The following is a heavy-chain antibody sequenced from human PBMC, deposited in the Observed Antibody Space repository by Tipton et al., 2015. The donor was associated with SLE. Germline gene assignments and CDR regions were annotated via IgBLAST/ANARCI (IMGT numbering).Heavy chain of an antibody. Sequence: SLRLSCAASGFNFRHYYMTWIRQTPGKGLEWVSYISRGGTTIYYADSVMGRFTISRDNAENSLFLQMNSLRAEDTAVYYCARTPRSLYFASWGQGTPVTVSS. V-gene: IGHV3-11*01. CDR1: GFNFRHYY. CDR3: ARTPRSLYFAS. CDR2: ISRGGTTI. J-gene: IGHJ4*02.